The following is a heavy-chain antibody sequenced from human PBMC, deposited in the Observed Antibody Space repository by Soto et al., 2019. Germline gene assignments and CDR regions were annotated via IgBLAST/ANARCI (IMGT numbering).Heavy chain of an antibody. CDR1: GFTFTSSA. D-gene: IGHD6-19*01. Sequence: SVKVSCKASGFTFTSSAVQWVRQARGQRLEWIGWIVVGSGNTNYAQKFQERVTITRDMSTSTAYMELSSLRSEDTAVYYCAALSGVAGRFDYWGQGTLVTVSS. CDR2: IVVGSGNT. J-gene: IGHJ4*02. V-gene: IGHV1-58*01. CDR3: AALSGVAGRFDY.